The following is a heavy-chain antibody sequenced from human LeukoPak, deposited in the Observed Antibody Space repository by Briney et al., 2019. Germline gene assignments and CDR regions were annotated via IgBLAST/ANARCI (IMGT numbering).Heavy chain of an antibody. CDR2: INPSGGST. CDR3: ARDFPRPSPTVVTPFDWFDP. V-gene: IGHV1-46*01. D-gene: IGHD4-23*01. Sequence: ASVKVSCKASGYTFISYYMHWVRQAPGQGLEWMGIINPSGGSTSYAQKFQGRVTMTRDTSTSTVYMELSSLRSEDTAVYYCARDFPRPSPTVVTPFDWFDPWGQGTLVTVSS. CDR1: GYTFISYY. J-gene: IGHJ5*02.